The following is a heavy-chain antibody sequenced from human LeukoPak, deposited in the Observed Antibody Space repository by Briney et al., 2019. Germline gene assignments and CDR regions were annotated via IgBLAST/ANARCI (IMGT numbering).Heavy chain of an antibody. J-gene: IGHJ4*02. D-gene: IGHD1-1*01. CDR2: ISYDGSNK. Sequence: PGGSLRLSCAASGFTFSSYGMRWVRQAPGKGLEWVAVISYDGSNKYYADSVKGRFTISRDNSKNTLYLQMNSLRAEDTAVYYCAKDLEAAFDYWGQGTLVTVSS. CDR1: GFTFSSYG. V-gene: IGHV3-30*18. CDR3: AKDLEAAFDY.